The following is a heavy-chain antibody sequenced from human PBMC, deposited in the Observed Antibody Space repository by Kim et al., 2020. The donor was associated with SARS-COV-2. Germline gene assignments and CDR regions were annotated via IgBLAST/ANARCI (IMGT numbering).Heavy chain of an antibody. J-gene: IGHJ6*02. D-gene: IGHD2-15*01. V-gene: IGHV3-21*01. CDR3: ASGPLQGGMDV. CDR2: ISGDSRYI. Sequence: GGSLRLSCEASGFFLSTDSMHWVRQAPGKGLEWVSSISGDSRYIYYADSVRGRLTVSRDNAKRSLYLQMNGLGVDETAVYYCASGPLQGGMDVWGQGTKVTVSS. CDR1: GFFLSTDS.